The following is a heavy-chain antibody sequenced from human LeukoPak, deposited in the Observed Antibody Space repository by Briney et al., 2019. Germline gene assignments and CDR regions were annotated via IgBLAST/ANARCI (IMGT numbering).Heavy chain of an antibody. J-gene: IGHJ4*02. CDR2: IFTSGNT. CDR3: AREGGGFDF. CDR1: GGSISSHS. D-gene: IGHD3-16*01. Sequence: SETLSLTCSVSGGSISSHSWSWIRQPAGKGLEWIGRIFTSGNTYYNPSLESRVIMSVDTSKNQFSLKLSSVTAADTAVYYCAREGGGFDFWGQGTLVTVSS. V-gene: IGHV4-4*07.